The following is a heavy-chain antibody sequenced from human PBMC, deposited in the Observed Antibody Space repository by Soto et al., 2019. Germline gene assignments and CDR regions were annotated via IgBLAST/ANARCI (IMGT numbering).Heavy chain of an antibody. J-gene: IGHJ6*02. CDR3: ARDYRDSSMDV. CDR1: GFTCSSYS. Sequence: GSLRLSCAASGFTCSSYSMNWVRQAPGKGLEGVSYISSSSTIYYADSVKGRFTISRDNAKHSLYLQMNSLRDEDTAVYYCARDYRDSSMDVWAQGPTVTVSS. V-gene: IGHV3-48*02. CDR2: ISSSSTI. D-gene: IGHD3-16*02.